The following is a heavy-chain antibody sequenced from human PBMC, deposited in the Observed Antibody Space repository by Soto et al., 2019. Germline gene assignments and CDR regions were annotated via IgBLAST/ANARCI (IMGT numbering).Heavy chain of an antibody. J-gene: IGHJ2*01. D-gene: IGHD1-26*01. CDR3: ASDLSGGTYPWFFDL. CDR2: ISGYNGNT. CDR1: GYTFSIYG. Sequence: QVQLVQSGAEVKKPGASVKVSCKASGYTFSIYGISWVRKAPGQGLEWMGWISGYNGNTKYAQKFQGRVTVTTDTSTSGAYMELRSLRSDDTAVYYCASDLSGGTYPWFFDLWGRGTLVTGSS. V-gene: IGHV1-18*04.